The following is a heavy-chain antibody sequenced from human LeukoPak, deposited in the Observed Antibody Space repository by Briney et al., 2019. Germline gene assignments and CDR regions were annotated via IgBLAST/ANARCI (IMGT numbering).Heavy chain of an antibody. CDR2: IYYSGST. J-gene: IGHJ4*02. V-gene: IGHV4-39*01. CDR1: GDSISSNSYY. D-gene: IGHD3-22*01. CDR3: ARHYYDRGGYYSTPHYFDY. Sequence: PSETLSLTCTVSGDSISSNSYYWGWIRQPPGKGLEWIGSIYYSGSTYYNPSLKSRVTVSVDTAKSQFSLKVSSVTAADTAVYYCARHYYDRGGYYSTPHYFDYWGQGTLVTVSS.